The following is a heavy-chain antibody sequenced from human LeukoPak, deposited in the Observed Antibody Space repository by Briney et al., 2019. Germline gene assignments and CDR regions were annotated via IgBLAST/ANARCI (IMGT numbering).Heavy chain of an antibody. J-gene: IGHJ4*02. V-gene: IGHV3-21*01. CDR1: GFTFSSYS. CDR3: ARDRLLWFGEAPDY. Sequence: GGSLRLSCAASGFTFSSYSMNWVRQAPGKGLDWVSSISSSSSYIYYADSVKGRFTISRDNAKNSLYLQMNSLRAEDTAVYYCARDRLLWFGEAPDYWGQGTLVTVSS. D-gene: IGHD3-10*01. CDR2: ISSSSSYI.